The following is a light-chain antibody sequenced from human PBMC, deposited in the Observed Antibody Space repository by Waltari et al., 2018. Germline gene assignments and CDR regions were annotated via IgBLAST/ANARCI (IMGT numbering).Light chain of an antibody. Sequence: DVVMTQSPLSLPITPGQPASVSCRSSQSLVHSNGNTYLSWYQQKPGQPQRRLIYEVSKQDSGVPERFSGSGAGTDFTLKISRVEAEDVGVSCCGQGTHLPYSFGQGTKVEIK. CDR3: GQGTHLPYS. V-gene: IGKV2-30*02. CDR1: QSLVHSNGNTY. CDR2: EVS. J-gene: IGKJ2*03.